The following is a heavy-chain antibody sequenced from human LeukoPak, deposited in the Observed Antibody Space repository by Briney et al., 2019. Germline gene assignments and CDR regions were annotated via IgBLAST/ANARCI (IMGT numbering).Heavy chain of an antibody. CDR2: IYYSGST. CDR3: ARVSLNGDYWRDYYYYMDV. V-gene: IGHV4-59*01. Sequence: SETLSLTCTVSGGSISSYYWSWIRQPPGKGLEWIGYIYYSGSTNYNPSLKSRVTISVDTSKNQFSLKLSSVTAADTAVYYCARVSLNGDYWRDYYYYMDVWGKGTTVTISS. J-gene: IGHJ6*03. CDR1: GGSISSYY. D-gene: IGHD4-17*01.